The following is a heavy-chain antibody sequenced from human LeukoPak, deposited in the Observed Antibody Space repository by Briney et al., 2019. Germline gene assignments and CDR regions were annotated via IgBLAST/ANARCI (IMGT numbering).Heavy chain of an antibody. Sequence: GGSLRLSCAGSGFSFSNYDMHWVRQSPGKGLEWVAVISYDGSNKYYADSVKGRFTISRDNSKNTLYLQMNSLRAEDTAVYYCARDQIFGVVIPYYFDYWGQGTLVTVSS. J-gene: IGHJ4*02. D-gene: IGHD3-3*01. CDR3: ARDQIFGVVIPYYFDY. CDR1: GFSFSNYD. CDR2: ISYDGSNK. V-gene: IGHV3-30-3*01.